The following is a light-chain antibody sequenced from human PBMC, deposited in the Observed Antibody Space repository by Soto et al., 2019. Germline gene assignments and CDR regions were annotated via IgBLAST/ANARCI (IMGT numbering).Light chain of an antibody. V-gene: IGKV3-11*01. CDR2: DAS. Sequence: NFLTQSPDTLSLSPGERATLTCRASQSVTNYIAWYQQRPGQAPRLLIYDASSRATGVPARFSGSRSGTDFTLTISDLEPADFGLYYCQQRLNWPPGFGQGTKVDIK. CDR1: QSVTNY. CDR3: QQRLNWPPG. J-gene: IGKJ1*01.